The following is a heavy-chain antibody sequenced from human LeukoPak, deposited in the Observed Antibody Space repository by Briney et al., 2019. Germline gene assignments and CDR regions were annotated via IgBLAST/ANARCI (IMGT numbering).Heavy chain of an antibody. Sequence: GGSLRLSCAASRFTFSSYAIHWVRQAPGKGLEWVAVISHDGSNKNYADSVKGRFTISRDNSKNTLYLQMNSLRAEDTAVYYCARAPGSSSGWSYFDFWGQGTLVTVSS. D-gene: IGHD6-13*01. CDR1: RFTFSSYA. V-gene: IGHV3-30-3*01. J-gene: IGHJ4*02. CDR2: ISHDGSNK. CDR3: ARAPGSSSGWSYFDF.